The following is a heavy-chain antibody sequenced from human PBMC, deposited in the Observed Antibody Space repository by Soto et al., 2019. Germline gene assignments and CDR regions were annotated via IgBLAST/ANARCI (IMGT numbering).Heavy chain of an antibody. J-gene: IGHJ3*02. CDR3: ARDLLRTMVRGVISGPFDI. D-gene: IGHD3-10*01. Sequence: GGSLRLSCAASGFTFSSYAMHWVRQAPGKGLEWVAVISYDGSNKYYADSVKGRFTISRDNSKNTLYLQMNSLRAEDTAVYYCARDLLRTMVRGVISGPFDIWGQGTMVTVSS. CDR1: GFTFSSYA. CDR2: ISYDGSNK. V-gene: IGHV3-30-3*01.